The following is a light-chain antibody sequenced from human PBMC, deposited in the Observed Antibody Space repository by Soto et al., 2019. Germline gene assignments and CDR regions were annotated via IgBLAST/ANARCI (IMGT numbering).Light chain of an antibody. CDR2: GAS. Sequence: EIVLTQSPGTLSLSPGERATLSCRASQSDSSSYLAWYQQKPGQAPRLLIYGASSRATGIPDRFSGSGSGTDFTLTISRLEPEDFAVYYCQQYGSSRGLTFGGGTKVEIK. V-gene: IGKV3-20*01. CDR1: QSDSSSY. J-gene: IGKJ4*01. CDR3: QQYGSSRGLT.